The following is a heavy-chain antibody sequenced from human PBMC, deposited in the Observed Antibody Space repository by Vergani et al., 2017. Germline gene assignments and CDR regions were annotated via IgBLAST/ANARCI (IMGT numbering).Heavy chain of an antibody. CDR2: IYYSGST. Sequence: QVQLQESGPGVEKPSQTLSLTCTVSNDSVSNTFYYWGWIRQTPGKRLEWIGSIYYSGSTYYNPSLESRVTMSVDTSKSQFSLKLSSVTAADTAVYYCTRHWALVAANNWFDPWGQGTLVTVSS. V-gene: IGHV4-39*01. J-gene: IGHJ5*02. D-gene: IGHD2-15*01. CDR3: TRHWALVAANNWFDP. CDR1: NDSVSNTFYY.